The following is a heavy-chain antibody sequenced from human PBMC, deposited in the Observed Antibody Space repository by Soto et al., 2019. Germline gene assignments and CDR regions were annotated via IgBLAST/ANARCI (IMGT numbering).Heavy chain of an antibody. CDR3: AKEVGSRSGHYTFPDH. J-gene: IGHJ4*02. V-gene: IGHV3-30-3*02. Sequence: QVHLLESGGGVVQPGTSVRLSCAASKFTFSSFAMHWVRLTPVKGLEWWASISYDGSKQYYADSVKGRFTISRDNSKNTLYLQMNSLRGDDTAVYYCAKEVGSRSGHYTFPDHWGQGTLVTVSS. CDR1: KFTFSSFA. CDR2: ISYDGSKQ. D-gene: IGHD3-3*01.